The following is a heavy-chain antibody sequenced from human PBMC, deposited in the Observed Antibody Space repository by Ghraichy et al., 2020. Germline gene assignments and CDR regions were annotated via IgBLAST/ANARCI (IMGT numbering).Heavy chain of an antibody. D-gene: IGHD3-16*01. J-gene: IGHJ6*02. V-gene: IGHV3-21*01. CDR2: ISSSTSRTTYI. CDR3: ARGVNGMDV. Sequence: GGSLRLSCAASGFPFSSSPMNWVRQAPWKGLEWVSSISSSTSRTTYIFYVDSVKGRFTISRDNARNSLYLQMNSLTVEDTAVYYCARGVNGMDVWGQGTTVTGSS. CDR1: GFPFSSSP.